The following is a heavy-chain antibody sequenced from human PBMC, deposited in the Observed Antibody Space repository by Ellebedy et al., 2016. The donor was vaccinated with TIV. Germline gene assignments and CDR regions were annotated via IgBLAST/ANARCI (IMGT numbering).Heavy chain of an antibody. CDR2: IGTAGDT. CDR3: ARATAGLDV. CDR1: GFTFSSHD. V-gene: IGHV3-13*01. J-gene: IGHJ6*02. Sequence: GESLKISCAASGFTFSSHDMHWVRQATGKGLEWVSAIGTAGDTYYPVSVKGRFTISRENGKNSLYLQMNSLKAEDTAMYYCARATAGLDVWGQGTTVSVSS.